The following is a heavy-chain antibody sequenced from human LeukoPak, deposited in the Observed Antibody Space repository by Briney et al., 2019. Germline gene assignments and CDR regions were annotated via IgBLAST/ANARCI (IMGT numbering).Heavy chain of an antibody. CDR1: GYNFTSSW. CDR2: IDPSGSYT. J-gene: IGHJ4*02. CDR3: ARLVGGTVDY. D-gene: IGHD1-26*01. Sequence: GESLKISCKGSGYNFTSSWISWVRQMPGKGLEWMGRIDPSGSYTNYSPSFQGHVTISADKFATSAHLQWSSLKASDTAMYYCARLVGGTVDYWGQGTLVTVSS. V-gene: IGHV5-10-1*01.